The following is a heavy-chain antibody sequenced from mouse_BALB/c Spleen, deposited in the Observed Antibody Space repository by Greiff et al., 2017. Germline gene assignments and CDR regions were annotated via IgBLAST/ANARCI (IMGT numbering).Heavy chain of an antibody. CDR2: INPGSGGT. CDR3: ARGLYYDPFAY. Sequence: VQLQQSGAELVRPGTSVKVSCKASGYAFTNYLIEWVKQRPGQGLEWIGVINPGSGGTNYNEKFKGKATLTADKSSSTAYMQLSSLTSDDSAVYFCARGLYYDPFAYWGQGTLVTVSA. D-gene: IGHD2-4*01. V-gene: IGHV1-54*01. CDR1: GYAFTNYL. J-gene: IGHJ3*01.